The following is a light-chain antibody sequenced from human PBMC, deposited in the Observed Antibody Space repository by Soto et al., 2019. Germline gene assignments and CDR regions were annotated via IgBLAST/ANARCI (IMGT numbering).Light chain of an antibody. CDR1: SSNIGSNY. CDR3: AAWDDSVWV. CDR2: RNN. V-gene: IGLV1-47*01. Sequence: QPVLTQPPSASGTPGQRVTISCSGSSSNIGSNYVYWYQQLPGTAPKLLIYRNNQRPSGVPDRFSGSKSGTSASLAISGLRSEDEADYYCAAWDDSVWVFGGGTKLTVL. J-gene: IGLJ3*02.